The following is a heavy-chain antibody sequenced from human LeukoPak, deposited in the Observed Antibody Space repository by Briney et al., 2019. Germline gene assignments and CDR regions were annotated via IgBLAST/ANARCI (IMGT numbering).Heavy chain of an antibody. D-gene: IGHD7-27*01. J-gene: IGHJ4*02. CDR3: ARETPGAGHFDY. V-gene: IGHV4-59*01. Sequence: PSETLSLTCTVSGGSINYYYWMWIRQPPGKGLEWIGYIYYSGGTHCNPSLKSRVTMLVDTSKNQFSLKLTAVTAADTAVYYCARETPGAGHFDYWGQGSLATVSS. CDR2: IYYSGGT. CDR1: GGSINYYY.